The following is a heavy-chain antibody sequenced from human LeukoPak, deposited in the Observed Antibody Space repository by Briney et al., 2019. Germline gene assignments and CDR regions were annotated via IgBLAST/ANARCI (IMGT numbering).Heavy chain of an antibody. CDR3: ARAPGGGYSYYFDY. Sequence: PSETLSPTCTVSGGSISSSSYYWGWIRQPPGKGLEWIGSIYYSGSTYYNPSLKSRVTISVDTSKNQFSLKLSSVTAADTAVYYCARAPGGGYSYYFDYWGQGTLVTVSS. D-gene: IGHD3-22*01. CDR1: GGSISSSSYY. V-gene: IGHV4-39*07. CDR2: IYYSGST. J-gene: IGHJ4*02.